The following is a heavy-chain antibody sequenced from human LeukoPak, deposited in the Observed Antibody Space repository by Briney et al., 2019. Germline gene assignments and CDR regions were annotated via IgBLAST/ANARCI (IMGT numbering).Heavy chain of an antibody. CDR2: IKHNGDEL. CDR1: GFTFSDHY. D-gene: IGHD3-16*01. Sequence: GGSLRLSCAASGFTFSDHYMDWVRQAPGKGLEWVANIKHNGDELNYVDSVEDRFTISRDNAKNSLYLHMTSLRAEDTAVYYCARELRTFDSWGQGTLVTVSS. J-gene: IGHJ4*02. V-gene: IGHV3-7*01. CDR3: ARELRTFDS.